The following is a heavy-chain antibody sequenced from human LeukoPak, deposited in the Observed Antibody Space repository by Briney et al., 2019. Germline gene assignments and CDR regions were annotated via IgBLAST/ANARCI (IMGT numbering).Heavy chain of an antibody. D-gene: IGHD3-22*01. Sequence: SVKVSCKASGGTFSSYAISWVRQAPGQGLEWMGGIIPIFGTANYAQQFQGRVMITTDESTSTAYMELSSLRSEDTAVYYCARVVSSGYVDYWGQGTLATVSS. CDR3: ARVVSSGYVDY. J-gene: IGHJ4*02. CDR1: GGTFSSYA. CDR2: IIPIFGTA. V-gene: IGHV1-69*05.